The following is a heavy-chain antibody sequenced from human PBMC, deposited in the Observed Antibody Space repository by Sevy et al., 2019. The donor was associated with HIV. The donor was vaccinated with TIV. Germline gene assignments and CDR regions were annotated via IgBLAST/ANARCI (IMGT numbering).Heavy chain of an antibody. CDR2: ISGSGGST. CDR1: GFTFSSYA. CDR3: AEAGGYYYDSSCPY. J-gene: IGHJ4*02. V-gene: IGHV3-23*01. Sequence: GGSLRLSCAASGFTFSSYAMSWVRQAPGKGLEWVSAISGSGGSTYYADSVKGRFTISRDNSKNTLYLQMNSLRAEDAAVYYCAEAGGYYYDSSCPYWGQGTLVTVSS. D-gene: IGHD3-22*01.